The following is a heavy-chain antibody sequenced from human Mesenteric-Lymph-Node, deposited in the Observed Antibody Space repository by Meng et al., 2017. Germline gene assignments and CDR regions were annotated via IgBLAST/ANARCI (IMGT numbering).Heavy chain of an antibody. CDR3: ARVSRSRPYCGGPRNYYYYGMDV. V-gene: IGHV1-69*05. Sequence: SVKVSCKASGGTFSSYAMSWVRQDPGQGREGRGGIITNFGKANYAQEFQGRVTITTDESTSTAYMELSSLRSEDTAVYYCARVSRSRPYCGGPRNYYYYGMDVWGQGTTVTVSS. D-gene: IGHD6-25*01. CDR1: GGTFSSYA. J-gene: IGHJ6*02. CDR2: IITNFGKA.